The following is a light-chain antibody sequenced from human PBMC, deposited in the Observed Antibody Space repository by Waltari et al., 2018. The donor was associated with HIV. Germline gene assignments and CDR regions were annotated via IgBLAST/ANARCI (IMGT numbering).Light chain of an antibody. V-gene: IGLV2-11*01. J-gene: IGLJ2*01. CDR2: DVS. CDR3: CSYAGSYRGV. CDR1: SSDVGGYNY. Sequence: QSALTQPRSVSGSPGHSVTISCTGTSSDVGGYNYVSWYQQHPGKAPKLIIYDVSKRPSGVPDRFSGSKSGNTASLTISGLQAEDEADYYCCSYAGSYRGVFGGGTKLTVL.